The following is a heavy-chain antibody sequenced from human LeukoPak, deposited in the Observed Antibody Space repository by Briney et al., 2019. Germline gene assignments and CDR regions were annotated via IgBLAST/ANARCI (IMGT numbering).Heavy chain of an antibody. J-gene: IGHJ4*02. CDR3: ARGVQEGFLEWVGDY. CDR2: ISSSSSYI. D-gene: IGHD3-3*01. CDR1: GFTFSSYS. Sequence: GGSLRLSCAASGFTFSSYSMNWVRQAPGKGLEWVSSISSSSSYIYYADSVKGRFTISRDNAKNSLYLQMNSLRAEDTAVYYRARGVQEGFLEWVGDYWGQGTLVTVSS. V-gene: IGHV3-21*01.